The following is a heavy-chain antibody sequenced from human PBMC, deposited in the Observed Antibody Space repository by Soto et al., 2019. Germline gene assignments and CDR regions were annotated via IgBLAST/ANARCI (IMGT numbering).Heavy chain of an antibody. V-gene: IGHV3-23*01. CDR1: GFTFSTYA. CDR2: ISANGGAT. Sequence: GGSLRLSCGVSGFTFSTYAMTWVRQVPGKGLEWVSSISANGGATFYAYSVKGRFVISRDNSKNILYLQMNSLRAEDSAVYYCARLDYSSSRYWGRGTLVTVSS. CDR3: ARLDYSSSRY. D-gene: IGHD6-13*01. J-gene: IGHJ4*02.